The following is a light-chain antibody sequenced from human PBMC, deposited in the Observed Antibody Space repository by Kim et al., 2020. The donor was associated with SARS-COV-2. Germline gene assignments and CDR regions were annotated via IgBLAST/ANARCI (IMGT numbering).Light chain of an antibody. CDR3: SSYTSSSSWV. J-gene: IGLJ3*02. CDR2: DVN. V-gene: IGLV2-14*01. CDR1: SSDVGGYNF. Sequence: QSVLTQPASVSGSPGQSITISCIGTSSDVGGYNFVSWYQQHSGNAPKLLIYDVNKRPSGVSDRFSGSKSGNTASLTISGLQAEDEADYHCSSYTSSSSWVFGGGTQLTVL.